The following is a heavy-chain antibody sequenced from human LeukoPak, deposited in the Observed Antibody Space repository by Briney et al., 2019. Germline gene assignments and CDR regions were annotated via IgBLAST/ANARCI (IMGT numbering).Heavy chain of an antibody. D-gene: IGHD3-16*01. CDR3: PRSAGGSDLSRTFDH. V-gene: IGHV4-39*01. CDR1: GGSIIRSTYF. J-gene: IGHJ4*02. Sequence: PSETLSLTCNVSGGSIIRSTYFWGWIRQPPGKGLEWIGSVYYSGSTYYNPSLNSRVTISVDTSKNQFSLKLTSVTAADTAVYSCPRSAGGSDLSRTFDHWGQGTLVTVSS. CDR2: VYYSGST.